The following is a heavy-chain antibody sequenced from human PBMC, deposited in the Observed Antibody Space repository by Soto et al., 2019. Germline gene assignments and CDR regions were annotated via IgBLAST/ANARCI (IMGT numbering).Heavy chain of an antibody. CDR3: ARESVSGNEFDAFDY. D-gene: IGHD5-12*01. V-gene: IGHV6-1*01. J-gene: IGHJ4*02. Sequence: PSQTLSLTCAISGDSVSSNTAAWHWIRRSPSRGLEWLGRTYYKSKWYYNYAVSVKRRINVNPDTSKNQFSLQLNSVTPEDTAVYYCARESVSGNEFDAFDYWGQGTLVTVSS. CDR1: GDSVSSNTAA. CDR2: TYYKSKWYY.